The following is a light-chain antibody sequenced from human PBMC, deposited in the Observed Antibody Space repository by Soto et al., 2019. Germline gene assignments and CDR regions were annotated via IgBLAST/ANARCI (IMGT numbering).Light chain of an antibody. Sequence: EIVLTQYPGTLSLSPGERATLSCRASQSVSNNYLAWYQQKPGQAPRLLIYGASNRATGIPDRFSGSGSGTDFTLTISSLEPEDFAVYYCQQRSNWPPITFGQGTRLEI. CDR2: GAS. CDR3: QQRSNWPPIT. V-gene: IGKV3D-20*02. CDR1: QSVSNNY. J-gene: IGKJ5*01.